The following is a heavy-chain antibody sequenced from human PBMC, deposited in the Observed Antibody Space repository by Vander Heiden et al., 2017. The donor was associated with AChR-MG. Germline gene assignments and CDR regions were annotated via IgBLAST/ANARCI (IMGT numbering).Heavy chain of an antibody. CDR3: AKEEGVRGSDFYGGGTDY. D-gene: IGHD1-26*01. J-gene: IGHJ4*02. V-gene: IGHV3-23*01. Sequence: EVQLLESGGGLVQPGGYLRLSCAASGFTFSSYAMSWVRKAPGKGLEWVLSIRGRGGSTYYAYSVKGRLTISRDNSKNTQYLKRNSMRAEEKAVYYCAKEEGVRGSDFYGGGTDYWGQGTLVTVSS. CDR1: GFTFSSYA. CDR2: IRGRGGST.